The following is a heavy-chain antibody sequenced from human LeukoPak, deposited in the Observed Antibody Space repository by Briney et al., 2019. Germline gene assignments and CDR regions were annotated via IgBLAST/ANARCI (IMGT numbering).Heavy chain of an antibody. Sequence: SQTLSLTCAVSGGFLSMGGDSWGRLRQPPGRGLEGFGHIDHSRSTYYDPSLKSRVTISVDRSKIQFSLKLSSVTAADTAVYYCARADRNESTYFDYWGQGTLVTVSS. J-gene: IGHJ4*02. V-gene: IGHV4-30-2*01. CDR3: ARADRNESTYFDY. CDR1: GGFLSMGGDS. CDR2: IDHSRST. D-gene: IGHD1-1*01.